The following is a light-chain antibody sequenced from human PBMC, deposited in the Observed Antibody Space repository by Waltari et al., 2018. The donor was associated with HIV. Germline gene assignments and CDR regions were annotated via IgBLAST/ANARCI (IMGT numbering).Light chain of an antibody. J-gene: IGLJ2*01. CDR2: GDT. V-gene: IGLV6-57*01. Sequence: NFILPQSHSVSESPGKTVTISCTRTSGSIPTHYVQWSQQRPGSFPTPVIYGDTKRPSGVPYRFSGSIDISSNSASLTISALKTEDAADYYCQSYDTSRHVIFGGGTKLTVL. CDR3: QSYDTSRHVI. CDR1: SGSIPTHY.